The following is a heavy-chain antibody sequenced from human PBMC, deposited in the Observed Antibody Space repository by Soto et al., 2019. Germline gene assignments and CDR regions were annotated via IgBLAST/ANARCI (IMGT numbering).Heavy chain of an antibody. V-gene: IGHV3-74*01. CDR3: IRGDGDRSDVNGYLGRH. CDR2: IHIDGSRI. CDR1: GFTFSSYW. J-gene: IGHJ4*02. D-gene: IGHD5-18*01. Sequence: EVQLVESGGGLVQPGGSLRLSCAASGFTFSSYWMHWVRQAQGKGLVWVSRIHIDGSRISYAASVTGRCTISRDNAKNTLYMERNSLRAEDTAVYYCIRGDGDRSDVNGYLGRHWGQGTMVTVSS.